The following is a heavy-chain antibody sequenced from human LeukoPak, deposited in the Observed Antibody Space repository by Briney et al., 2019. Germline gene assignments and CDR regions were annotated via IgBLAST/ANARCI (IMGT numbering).Heavy chain of an antibody. CDR2: IYPSGST. V-gene: IGHV4-4*07. D-gene: IGHD6-13*01. Sequence: SETLSRTCTVSGGSISSYYWSWIGQAAGKGLEWIERIYPSGSTNYNPSLKSRVTMSVDTSNNHFSLKLSSVTAADTAVYYCARDSSSWYCDYWGQGTLVTVSS. CDR1: GGSISSYY. J-gene: IGHJ4*02. CDR3: ARDSSSWYCDY.